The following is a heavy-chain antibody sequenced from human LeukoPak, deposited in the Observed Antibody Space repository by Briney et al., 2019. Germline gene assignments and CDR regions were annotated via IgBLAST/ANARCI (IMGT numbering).Heavy chain of an antibody. Sequence: ASVEVSCKTSGYTFTNYGISWVRQAPGQGLEWMGWISADNGNTNYAQKFQDRVTMITDTSTSTAYVELRSLRSDDTAVYFCARDLAYNYGDPHYFDYWGQGTLVTVSS. CDR1: GYTFTNYG. CDR2: ISADNGNT. CDR3: ARDLAYNYGDPHYFDY. V-gene: IGHV1-18*01. D-gene: IGHD5-24*01. J-gene: IGHJ4*02.